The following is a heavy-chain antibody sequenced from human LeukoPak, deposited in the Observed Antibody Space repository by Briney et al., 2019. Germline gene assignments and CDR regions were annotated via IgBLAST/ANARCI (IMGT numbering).Heavy chain of an antibody. J-gene: IGHJ6*02. D-gene: IGHD3-3*01. CDR2: ISSSSSTI. V-gene: IGHV3-48*01. Sequence: GGSLRLSCAASGFTFSSYSMNWVRQAPGKGLEWVSYISSSSSTIYYADSVKGRFTISRDNAKNSLYLQMNSLRAEDTAVYYCARATYYDFWSGYYEWYGMDVWGQGTTVTVSS. CDR1: GFTFSSYS. CDR3: ARATYYDFWSGYYEWYGMDV.